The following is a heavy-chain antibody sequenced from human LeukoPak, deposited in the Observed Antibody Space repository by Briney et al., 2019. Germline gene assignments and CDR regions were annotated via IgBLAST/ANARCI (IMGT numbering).Heavy chain of an antibody. CDR2: IYTSGST. V-gene: IGHV4-4*07. CDR3: AREGIAVAGTPSFDY. CDR1: GGSISSYY. J-gene: IGHJ4*02. Sequence: ASETLSLTCTVSGGSISSYYWSWIRQPAGKGLEWIGRIYTSGSTNYNPSLKSRVTISVDKSKNQFSLKLSSETAADTAVYYCAREGIAVAGTPSFDYWGQGTLVTVSS. D-gene: IGHD6-19*01.